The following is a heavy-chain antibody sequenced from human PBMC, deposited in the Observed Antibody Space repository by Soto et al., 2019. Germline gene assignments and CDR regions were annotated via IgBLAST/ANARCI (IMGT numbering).Heavy chain of an antibody. CDR1: GGSISSSSYY. CDR2: IYYSGST. J-gene: IGHJ5*02. Sequence: PSETLSLTCTVSGGSISSSSYYWGWIRQPPGKGLEWIGSIYYSGSTYYNPSLKSRVTISVDTSKNQFSLKLSSVTAADTAVYYCARHRDIVVVPAAYNWFDPWGQGTLLTVSS. D-gene: IGHD2-2*01. V-gene: IGHV4-39*01. CDR3: ARHRDIVVVPAAYNWFDP.